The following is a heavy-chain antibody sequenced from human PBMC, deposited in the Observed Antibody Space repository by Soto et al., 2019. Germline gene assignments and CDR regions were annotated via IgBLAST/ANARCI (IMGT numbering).Heavy chain of an antibody. CDR3: ARGFGELLSPFDY. D-gene: IGHD3-10*01. CDR1: GGSFSGYY. CDR2: INHSGST. J-gene: IGHJ4*02. V-gene: IGHV4-34*01. Sequence: SETLSLTCAVYGGSFSGYYWSWIRQPPGKGLEWIGEINHSGSTNYNPSLKSRVTISVDTSKNQFSLKLSSVAAADTAVYYCARGFGELLSPFDYWGQGTLVTVSS.